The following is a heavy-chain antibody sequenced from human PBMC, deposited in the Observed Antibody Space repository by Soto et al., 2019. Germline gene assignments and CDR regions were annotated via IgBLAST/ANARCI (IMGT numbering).Heavy chain of an antibody. CDR3: ASRDPGTSVDY. Sequence: SETLSLTCAVSGGSFTSNNWWTWVRQPPGQGLEWIGEIYRTGSTNYNPSLKSRVTISLGKSENQFSLKVTSLTAADTAVYYCASRDPGTSVDYWGQGTLVTVSS. CDR1: GGSFTSNNW. V-gene: IGHV4-4*02. CDR2: IYRTGST. J-gene: IGHJ4*02. D-gene: IGHD1-7*01.